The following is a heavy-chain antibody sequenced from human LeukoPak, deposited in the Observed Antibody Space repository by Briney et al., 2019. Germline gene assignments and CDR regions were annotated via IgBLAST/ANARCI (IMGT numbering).Heavy chain of an antibody. CDR2: FDSENGET. V-gene: IGHV1-24*01. CDR1: GYTLTAFS. D-gene: IGHD6-19*01. Sequence: ASVKVSCKVSGYTLTAFSMHWVRQAPGKGLEWMGGFDSENGETIFAQKFQGRVTMTEDTSTDTAYMELSSLRSEDTALYYCTSLLAGLQGYYFDYWGQGTLVTVSS. J-gene: IGHJ4*02. CDR3: TSLLAGLQGYYFDY.